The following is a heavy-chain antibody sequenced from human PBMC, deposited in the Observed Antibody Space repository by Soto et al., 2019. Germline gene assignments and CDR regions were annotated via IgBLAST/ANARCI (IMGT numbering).Heavy chain of an antibody. Sequence: EVQLLESGGGLVQPGGSLRLSCAASGFTFSSYAMSWVRQAPGKGLEWVSAISGSGGSTYYADSVKGRFTISRDNSKNTLYLQMNSLRAEDTAVYYCARHSYYDFWSGYFFFDYWGQGTLVTVSS. J-gene: IGHJ4*02. D-gene: IGHD3-3*01. CDR3: ARHSYYDFWSGYFFFDY. CDR2: ISGSGGST. V-gene: IGHV3-23*01. CDR1: GFTFSSYA.